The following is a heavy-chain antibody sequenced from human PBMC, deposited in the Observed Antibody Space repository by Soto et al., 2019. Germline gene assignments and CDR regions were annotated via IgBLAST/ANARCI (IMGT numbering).Heavy chain of an antibody. D-gene: IGHD3-22*01. CDR1: GFTFSSYA. CDR2: ISGSGGST. CDR3: AKTPHLEGYYIKPDEYYFDY. Sequence: EVQLLESGGGLVQPGGSLRLSCAASGFTFSSYAMSWVRQAPGKGLEWVSAISGSGGSTYYADSVKGRFTISRDNSKNTLYLQMNSLRAEDTAVYYCAKTPHLEGYYIKPDEYYFDYWGQGTLVTVSS. V-gene: IGHV3-23*01. J-gene: IGHJ4*02.